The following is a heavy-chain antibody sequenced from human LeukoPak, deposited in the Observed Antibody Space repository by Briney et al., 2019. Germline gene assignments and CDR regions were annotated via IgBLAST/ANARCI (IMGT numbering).Heavy chain of an antibody. CDR1: GGSISSYY. Sequence: KPSETLSLTCTVSGGSISSYYWSWIRQPPGKGLEWIGYIYYSGSTNYNPSLKSRVTMSVDTSKNQFSLKLSSVTAADTAVYYCERSGQQLSPATWFDPWGQGTLVTVSS. V-gene: IGHV4-59*01. CDR2: IYYSGST. J-gene: IGHJ5*02. D-gene: IGHD6-13*01. CDR3: ERSGQQLSPATWFDP.